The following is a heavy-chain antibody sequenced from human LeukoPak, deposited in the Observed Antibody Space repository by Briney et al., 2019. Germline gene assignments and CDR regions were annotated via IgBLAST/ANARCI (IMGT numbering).Heavy chain of an antibody. J-gene: IGHJ3*02. CDR1: GFTFSSYS. CDR2: ISSSSSYI. D-gene: IGHD2-2*01. V-gene: IGHV3-21*01. CDR3: ARLVVPAAMDAFDI. Sequence: PGGSLRLSCAASGFTFSSYSMNWVRQAPGKGLEWVSSISSSSSYIYYADSVKGRFTISRDNAKNSLYLQMNSLRAEDTAVYYCARLVVPAAMDAFDIWGQGTMVTVSS.